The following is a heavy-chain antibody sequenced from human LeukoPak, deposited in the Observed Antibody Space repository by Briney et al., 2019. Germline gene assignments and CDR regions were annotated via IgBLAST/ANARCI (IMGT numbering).Heavy chain of an antibody. Sequence: GSSVKVSCKASGGTFSSYAISRVRQAPGQGLEWMGGIIPIFSTANYALKFQGRVTITTDESTSTAYMELSSLRSEDTAVYYCARAGIAARGDNYYMDVWGKGTTVTVSS. J-gene: IGHJ6*03. CDR1: GGTFSSYA. V-gene: IGHV1-69*05. CDR3: ARAGIAARGDNYYMDV. D-gene: IGHD6-13*01. CDR2: IIPIFSTA.